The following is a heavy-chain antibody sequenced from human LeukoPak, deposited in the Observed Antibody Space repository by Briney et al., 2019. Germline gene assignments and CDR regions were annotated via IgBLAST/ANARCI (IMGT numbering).Heavy chain of an antibody. D-gene: IGHD3-10*01. CDR2: IKSKTDGGTT. CDR3: TTDLQQRTILLWFGGDLPLDV. V-gene: IGHV3-15*01. J-gene: IGHJ6*04. CDR1: GFTFSNAW. Sequence: GGSHRLSRAASGFTFSNAWMSWVRQAPGKGLEWVGRIKSKTDGGTTDYAAPVKGRFTISRDDSKNTLYLQMNSLKTEDTAVYYCTTDLQQRTILLWFGGDLPLDVWGKGTTVTVSS.